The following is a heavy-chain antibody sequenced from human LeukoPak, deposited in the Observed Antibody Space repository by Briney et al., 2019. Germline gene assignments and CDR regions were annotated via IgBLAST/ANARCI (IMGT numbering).Heavy chain of an antibody. CDR2: IYSGGST. J-gene: IGHJ6*02. CDR1: GFTVSSNY. CDR3: ARGVYDFWTEDEAHYGMDV. Sequence: GGSLRLSCAASGFTVSSNYMSWVRQAPGKGLEWVSVIYSGGSTYYADSVKGRFTISRDNSKNTLYLQMNSLRAEDTAVYYCARGVYDFWTEDEAHYGMDVWGQGTTVTVSS. D-gene: IGHD3-3*01. V-gene: IGHV3-66*01.